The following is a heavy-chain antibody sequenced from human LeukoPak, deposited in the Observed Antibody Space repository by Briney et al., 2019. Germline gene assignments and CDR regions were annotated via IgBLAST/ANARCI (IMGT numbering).Heavy chain of an antibody. D-gene: IGHD6-19*01. CDR1: GFTFSSYA. V-gene: IGHV3-30-3*01. CDR2: ISYDGSNK. CDR3: AREAVIAVAAELDY. Sequence: PGGSLSLSCAASGFTFSSYAMHWVRQAPGKGLEWVAVISYDGSNKYYADSVKGRFTISRDNSKNTLYLQMNSLRAEDTAVYYCAREAVIAVAAELDYWGQGTLVTVSS. J-gene: IGHJ4*02.